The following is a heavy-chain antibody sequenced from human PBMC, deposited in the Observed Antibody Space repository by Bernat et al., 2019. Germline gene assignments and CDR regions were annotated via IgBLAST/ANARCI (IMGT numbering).Heavy chain of an antibody. CDR1: GFTFSSYS. CDR3: ARDFIAATGDFDY. J-gene: IGHJ4*02. D-gene: IGHD6-25*01. CDR2: ISSSSSTI. V-gene: IGHV3-48*01. Sequence: VQLVESGGGVVQPGRSLRLSCAASGFTFSSYSMNWVRQAPGKGLEWVSYISSSSSTIYYADSVKGRFTISRDNAKNSLYLQMNSLRAEDTAVYYCARDFIAATGDFDYWGQGTLVTVSS.